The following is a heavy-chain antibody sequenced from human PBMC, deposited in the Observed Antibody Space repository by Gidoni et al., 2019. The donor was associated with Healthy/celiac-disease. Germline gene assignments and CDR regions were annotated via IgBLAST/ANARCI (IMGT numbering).Heavy chain of an antibody. CDR1: GGSIIGYY. CDR2: IYDSGST. Sequence: QVQLQESGPGLVKPSETLSLTCTVSGGSIIGYYWSWIRQPPGKGLEWIGDIYDSGSTNYKPSLKIRVTISVETSKNHFSRKRGSGTAAETAGYYCAGGGGLQRFDPWGQGTLVTVSS. J-gene: IGHJ5*02. CDR3: AGGGGLQRFDP. V-gene: IGHV4-59*01. D-gene: IGHD4-4*01.